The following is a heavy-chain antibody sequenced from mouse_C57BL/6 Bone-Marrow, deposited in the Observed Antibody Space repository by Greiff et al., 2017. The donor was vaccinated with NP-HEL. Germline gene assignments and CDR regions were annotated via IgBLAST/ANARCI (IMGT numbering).Heavy chain of an antibody. Sequence: VKLQQPGAELVRPGTSVKLSCKASGYTFTSYWMHWVKQRPGQGLEWIGVIDPSDSYTNYNQKFKGKATLTVDTSSSTAYMQLSSLTSEDSAVYYCALNWGYYFDYWGQGTTLTVSS. V-gene: IGHV1-59*01. CDR3: ALNWGYYFDY. CDR1: GYTFTSYW. CDR2: IDPSDSYT. D-gene: IGHD4-1*02. J-gene: IGHJ2*01.